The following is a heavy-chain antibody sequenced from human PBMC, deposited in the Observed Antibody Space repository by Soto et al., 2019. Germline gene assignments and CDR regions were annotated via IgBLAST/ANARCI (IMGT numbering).Heavy chain of an antibody. Sequence: QVQLQESGPGLVKPSGTLSLTCAVSGGSISSSNWWSWVRQPPGKGLEWIGEIDHSGSTNYNPYLKSRVTISVDKDKNQFSLKLSSVTAADTAVYYCARDKQWLVPGWDWGQGTLVTVSS. V-gene: IGHV4-4*02. CDR3: ARDKQWLVPGWD. CDR2: IDHSGST. J-gene: IGHJ4*02. CDR1: GGSISSSNW. D-gene: IGHD6-19*01.